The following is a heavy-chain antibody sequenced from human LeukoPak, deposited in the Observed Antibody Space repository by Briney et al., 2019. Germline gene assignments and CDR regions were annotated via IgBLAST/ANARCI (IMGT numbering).Heavy chain of an antibody. CDR3: ARGLLAYCGGDCPASSGSFDY. D-gene: IGHD2-21*02. V-gene: IGHV3-64*01. CDR1: GFTSSSYA. J-gene: IGHJ4*02. CDR2: ISSNGGST. Sequence: GGSLRLSCAASGFTSSSYAMHWVRQAPGKGLEYVSAISSNGGSTYYANSVKGRFTISRDNSKNTLYLQMGSLRAEDMAVYYCARGLLAYCGGDCPASSGSFDYWGQGTLVTVSS.